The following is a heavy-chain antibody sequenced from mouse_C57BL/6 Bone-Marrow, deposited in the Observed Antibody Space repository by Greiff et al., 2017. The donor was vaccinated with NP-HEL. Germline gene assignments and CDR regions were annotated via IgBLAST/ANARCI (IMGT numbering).Heavy chain of an antibody. CDR3: ARGGLRPPYYYAMDY. D-gene: IGHD2-4*01. Sequence: VHLVESGAELARPGASVKLSCKASGYTFTSYGISWVKQRTGQGLEWIGEIYPRSGNTYYNEKFKGKATLTADKSSSTAYMELRSLTSEDSAVYVCARGGLRPPYYYAMDYWGQGTAVTVSS. CDR1: GYTFTSYG. J-gene: IGHJ4*01. V-gene: IGHV1-81*01. CDR2: IYPRSGNT.